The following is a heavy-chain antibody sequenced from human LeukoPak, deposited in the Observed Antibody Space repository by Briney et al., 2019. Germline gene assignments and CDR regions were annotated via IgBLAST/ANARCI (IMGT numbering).Heavy chain of an antibody. D-gene: IGHD4-17*01. CDR3: ASTQTYGDNTY. CDR2: ISYSGST. V-gene: IGHV4-61*08. J-gene: IGHJ4*02. Sequence: PSETLSLTCPVSGGSVSSGGYYWSWIRQPPGKGLEWIGYISYSGSTNYNPSLKSRVTILIDTSKNQFSLKLSSVTAADTAVYYCASTQTYGDNTYWGQGTLVTVSS. CDR1: GGSVSSGGYY.